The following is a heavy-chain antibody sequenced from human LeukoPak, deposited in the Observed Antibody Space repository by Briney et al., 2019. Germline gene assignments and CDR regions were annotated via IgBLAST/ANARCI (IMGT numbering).Heavy chain of an antibody. J-gene: IGHJ3*02. D-gene: IGHD2-2*02. CDR2: IIPIFGTA. Sequence: SVKVSCKASGGTFSSYAISWVRQAPGQGLEWMGGIIPIFGTANYAQKFQGRVTITTDESTSTAYMELSSLRSEDTAVYYCARALSAYCSSTSCYSAFDIWGQGTMVTVSS. CDR3: ARALSAYCSSTSCYSAFDI. V-gene: IGHV1-69*05. CDR1: GGTFSSYA.